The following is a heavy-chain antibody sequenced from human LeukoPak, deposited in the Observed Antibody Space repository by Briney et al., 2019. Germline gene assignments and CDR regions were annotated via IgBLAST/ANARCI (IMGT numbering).Heavy chain of an antibody. CDR1: VDSISSSSYY. J-gene: IGHJ5*02. V-gene: IGHV4-39*01. CDR2: IYYSGST. CDR3: ARQGPYSSWAGWFDP. Sequence: SETLSLTCTVSVDSISSSSYYWGWIRQPPGKGLEWLGSIYYSGSTYYNPSRKSRDTISVDTSKNQFSLKLTSVPAADTAVYYCARQGPYSSWAGWFDPWGQGTLVTVSS. D-gene: IGHD6-6*01.